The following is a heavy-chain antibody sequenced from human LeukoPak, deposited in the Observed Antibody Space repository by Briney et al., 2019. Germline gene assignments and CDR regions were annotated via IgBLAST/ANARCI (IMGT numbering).Heavy chain of an antibody. CDR3: AGDPTPYYYDSSGYGY. CDR2: IYSGGST. V-gene: IGHV3-66*01. D-gene: IGHD3-22*01. J-gene: IGHJ4*02. Sequence: GGSLRLSCAASGFTVSSNYMSWVRQAPGKGLEWVSVIYSGGSTYYADSVKGRFTISRDNSKNTLYLQMNSLRAEDTAVYYCAGDPTPYYYDSSGYGYWGQGTLVTVSS. CDR1: GFTVSSNY.